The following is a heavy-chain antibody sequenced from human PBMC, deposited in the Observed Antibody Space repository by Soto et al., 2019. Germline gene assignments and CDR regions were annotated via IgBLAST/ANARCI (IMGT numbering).Heavy chain of an antibody. V-gene: IGHV4-31*03. CDR2: IYYSGST. J-gene: IGHJ4*02. Sequence: PSETLSLTCTVSGGSFSSVNYYWSWIRQHPGKGLELIGYIYYSGSTYYNPSLKSRVTISLDTSKNQFSLNLSSVTAADTAVYYCAREPMSSGYLLXWGQGTLFTVSX. CDR1: GGSFSSVNYY. D-gene: IGHD3-22*01. CDR3: AREPMSSGYLLX.